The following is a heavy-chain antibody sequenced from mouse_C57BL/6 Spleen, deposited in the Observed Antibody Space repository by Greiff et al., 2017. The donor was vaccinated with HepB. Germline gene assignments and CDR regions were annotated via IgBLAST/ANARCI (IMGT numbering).Heavy chain of an antibody. CDR1: GYTFTSYW. D-gene: IGHD2-2*01. CDR2: IYPGSGST. V-gene: IGHV1-55*01. J-gene: IGHJ2*01. Sequence: QVQLQQPGAELVKPGASVKMSCKASGYTFTSYWITWVKQRPGQGLEWIGDIYPGSGSTNYNEKFKSKATLTVDTSSSTAYMQLSSLTSEDSAVYYCASGNGYPYYVDYWGQGTTLTVSS. CDR3: ASGNGYPYYVDY.